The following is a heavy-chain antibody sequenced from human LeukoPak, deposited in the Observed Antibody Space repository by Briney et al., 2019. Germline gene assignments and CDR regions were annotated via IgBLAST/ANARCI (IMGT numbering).Heavy chain of an antibody. Sequence: ASVKVSCKASGYTFTGYYMHWVRQAPGQGLEWMGLINPNSGGTNYAQKFQGRVTMTRDTSISTAYMELSRLRSDDTAVYYCARKTAGCSGGSCYSLAFDIWGQGTMVTVSS. CDR2: INPNSGGT. CDR1: GYTFTGYY. D-gene: IGHD2-15*01. J-gene: IGHJ3*02. CDR3: ARKTAGCSGGSCYSLAFDI. V-gene: IGHV1-2*02.